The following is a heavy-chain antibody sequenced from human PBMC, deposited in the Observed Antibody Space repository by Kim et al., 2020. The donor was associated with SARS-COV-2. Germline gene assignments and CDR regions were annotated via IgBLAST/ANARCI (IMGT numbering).Heavy chain of an antibody. J-gene: IGHJ6*02. CDR2: IKSKTDGGTT. V-gene: IGHV3-15*01. Sequence: GGSLRLSCAASGFTFSNAWMSWVRQAPGKGLEWVGRIKSKTDGGTTDYAAPVKGRFTISRDDSKNTLYLQMNSLKTEDTAVYYCTTDSSSWYLVGYYYGMDVWGQGTTVTVSS. D-gene: IGHD6-13*01. CDR3: TTDSSSWYLVGYYYGMDV. CDR1: GFTFSNAW.